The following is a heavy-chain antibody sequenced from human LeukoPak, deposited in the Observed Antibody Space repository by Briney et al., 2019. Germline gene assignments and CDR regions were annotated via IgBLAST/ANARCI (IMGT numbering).Heavy chain of an antibody. CDR3: AKFGVDYDMIV. D-gene: IGHD3-16*01. V-gene: IGHV4-59*01. CDR1: GGSISGSY. Sequence: SETLSLTCTVSGGSISGSYWTWIRQPPGKGLEWIGQIYYKGNADYNPSLKSRVTLSVDTSKNRFSLKLTAMTAADTAVYYCAKFGVDYDMIVWGQGTTVTVS. CDR2: IYYKGNA. J-gene: IGHJ6*02.